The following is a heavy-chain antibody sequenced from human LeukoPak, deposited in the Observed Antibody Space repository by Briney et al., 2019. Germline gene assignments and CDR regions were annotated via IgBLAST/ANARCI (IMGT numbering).Heavy chain of an antibody. D-gene: IGHD5-12*01. CDR3: ANGYSGYNSGY. CDR1: GFTFSSYA. J-gene: IGHJ4*02. CDR2: ISGSGGST. Sequence: GGSLRLSCAASGFTFSSYAMGWVRLAPGKWLGWVLAISGSGGSTYYADSVKGRFTISRDNSKNTLYLQMNSLRAEDTAVYYCANGYSGYNSGYWGQGTLVTVSS. V-gene: IGHV3-23*01.